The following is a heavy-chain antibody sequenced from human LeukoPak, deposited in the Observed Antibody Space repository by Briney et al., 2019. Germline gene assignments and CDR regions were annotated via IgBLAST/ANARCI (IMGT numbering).Heavy chain of an antibody. CDR3: ASHSSSTSYFDY. Sequence: QPGGSLRLSCAASGFTFSSYAMHWVRQAPGKGLEWVAVISYDGSNKYYADSVKGRFTISRDNSKNTLYLQMNSLRAEDTAVYYCASHSSSTSYFDYWGQGTLVTVSS. J-gene: IGHJ4*02. V-gene: IGHV3-30-3*01. CDR1: GFTFSSYA. CDR2: ISYDGSNK. D-gene: IGHD6-6*01.